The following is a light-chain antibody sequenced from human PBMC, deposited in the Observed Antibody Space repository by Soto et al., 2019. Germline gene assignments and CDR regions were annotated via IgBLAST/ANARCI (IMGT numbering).Light chain of an antibody. Sequence: QSVLTQPPSASGTPGQRVTISCSGSSSNIGSDYVFWYQQFPGTAPTLLMYKNSQRPSGVPDRFSGSKSGTSASLAISGLRSEDEADYYCAAWDDKLSGWVFGGGTKLTVL. CDR3: AAWDDKLSGWV. CDR2: KNS. V-gene: IGLV1-47*01. J-gene: IGLJ3*02. CDR1: SSNIGSDY.